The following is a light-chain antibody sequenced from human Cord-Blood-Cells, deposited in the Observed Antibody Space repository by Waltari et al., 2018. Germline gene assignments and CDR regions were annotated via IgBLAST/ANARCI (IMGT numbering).Light chain of an antibody. Sequence: DIQMTQSPSSLSASVGDRVTITCRASQSISSYLNWYQQKPGKAPKLLIYAASSLQSGVPSWFSGSGSGTDFTLTISSLQPEDFATYYCQQSYRTFGQGTKVEIK. J-gene: IGKJ1*01. CDR2: AAS. CDR3: QQSYRT. V-gene: IGKV1-39*01. CDR1: QSISSY.